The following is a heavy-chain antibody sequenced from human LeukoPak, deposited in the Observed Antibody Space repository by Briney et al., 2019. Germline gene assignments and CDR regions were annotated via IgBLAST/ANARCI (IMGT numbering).Heavy chain of an antibody. CDR2: IYYSGST. V-gene: IGHV4-31*03. CDR3: ARGGRYDFWSGYQENNWFDP. CDR1: GGSISSGGYY. D-gene: IGHD3-3*01. Sequence: SETLSLTCTVSGGSISSGGYYWSWIRQHPGKGLEWIGYIYYSGSTYYNPSLKSRVTISVDTSKNQFSLKLSSVTAADTAVYYCARGGRYDFWSGYQENNWFDPWGQGTLVTVSS. J-gene: IGHJ5*02.